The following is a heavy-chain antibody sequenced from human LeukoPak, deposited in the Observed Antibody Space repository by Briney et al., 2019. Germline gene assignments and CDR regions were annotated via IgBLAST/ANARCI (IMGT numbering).Heavy chain of an antibody. CDR3: ASDYYDSSGYYDY. V-gene: IGHV4-34*01. Sequence: SETLSLTCAVYGGSLSGYYWSWIRQPPGKGLEWIGEINHSGSTNYNPSLKSRVTISVDTSKNQFSLKLSSVTAADTAVYYCASDYYDSSGYYDYWGQGTLVTVSS. CDR1: GGSLSGYY. D-gene: IGHD3-22*01. J-gene: IGHJ4*02. CDR2: INHSGST.